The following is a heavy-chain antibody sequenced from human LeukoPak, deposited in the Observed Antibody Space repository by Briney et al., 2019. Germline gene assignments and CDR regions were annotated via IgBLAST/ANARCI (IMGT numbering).Heavy chain of an antibody. D-gene: IGHD6-13*01. Sequence: GASVKVSCKTSGYSFINFGISWVRQVPGQGLEWMGGISAYNGNTNYVQNLQGRVTMTTDTSTSTAYMELRSLRSDDTAVYYCAREDSSSWFQTFDYWGQGTLVIVSS. V-gene: IGHV1-18*01. J-gene: IGHJ4*02. CDR1: GYSFINFG. CDR2: ISAYNGNT. CDR3: AREDSSSWFQTFDY.